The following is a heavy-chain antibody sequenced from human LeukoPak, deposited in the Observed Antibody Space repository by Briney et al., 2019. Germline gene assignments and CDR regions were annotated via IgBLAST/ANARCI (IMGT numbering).Heavy chain of an antibody. CDR2: IRYDGSNK. J-gene: IGHJ4*02. V-gene: IGHV3-30*02. D-gene: IGHD6-19*01. CDR1: GFTFSSYG. CDR3: SIIAVAGTSTDY. Sequence: GGSLRLSCAASGFTFSSYGMHWVRQAPGKGLEWVAFIRYDGSNKYYADSVKGRFTISRDNSKNTLYLQMNSLRAEDTAVYYCSIIAVAGTSTDYWGQGTLVTVSS.